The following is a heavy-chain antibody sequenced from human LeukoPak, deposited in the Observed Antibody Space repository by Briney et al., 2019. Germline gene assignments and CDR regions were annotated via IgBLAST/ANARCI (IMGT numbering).Heavy chain of an antibody. Sequence: GGSLRLSCAASEFTFSLYAMNWVRQAPGKGLGWVSYINDVSADIHYADSVKGRCTISRDNARNTLYLQMNSLRAEDTPVYYCARDTYQPGRIDSWGQGTLVIVSS. D-gene: IGHD2-2*01. CDR2: INDVSADI. CDR3: ARDTYQPGRIDS. CDR1: EFTFSLYA. V-gene: IGHV3-21*05. J-gene: IGHJ4*02.